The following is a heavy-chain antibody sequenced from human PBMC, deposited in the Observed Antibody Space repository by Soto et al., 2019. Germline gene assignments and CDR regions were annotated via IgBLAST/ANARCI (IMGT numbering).Heavy chain of an antibody. V-gene: IGHV1-18*04. D-gene: IGHD3-3*01. CDR1: GYTFTSYG. Sequence: ASVKVSCKASGYTFTSYGISWVRQAPGQGLEWMGWIGAYNGNTNYAQKLQGRVTMTTDTSTSTAYMELRSLRSDDTAVYYCARGSKGHYDFWSGFFGQYGTDVWGQGTTVTRLL. CDR3: ARGSKGHYDFWSGFFGQYGTDV. CDR2: IGAYNGNT. J-gene: IGHJ6*02.